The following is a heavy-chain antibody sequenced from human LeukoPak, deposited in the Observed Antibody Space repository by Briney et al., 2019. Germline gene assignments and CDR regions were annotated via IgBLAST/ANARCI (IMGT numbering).Heavy chain of an antibody. J-gene: IGHJ3*02. D-gene: IGHD2-15*01. V-gene: IGHV1-2*04. CDR1: GYTFTGYY. CDR3: ARDRRPGNLLASTAFDI. CDR2: INPNSGGT. Sequence: ASVKVSCKASGYTFTGYYMHWVRQAPGQGLEWMGWINPNSGGTNYAQKFQGWVTMTRDTSISSAYMELSRLRSDDTAVYYCARDRRPGNLLASTAFDIWGRGTMVTVSS.